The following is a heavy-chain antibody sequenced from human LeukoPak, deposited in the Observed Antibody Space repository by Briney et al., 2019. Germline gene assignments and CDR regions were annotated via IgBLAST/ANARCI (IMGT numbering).Heavy chain of an antibody. CDR2: INPNSGDT. CDR3: ARVAHNYDLLTGYYPYLDYFDF. CDR1: GYTLTAYY. V-gene: IGHV1-2*02. D-gene: IGHD3-9*01. J-gene: IGHJ4*02. Sequence: ASVKVSCKASGYTLTAYYMQWVRQAPGQGLEWMGWINPNSGDTNYAQKFQGRVTMTRDTSISTAYMELSRLRSDDTAVFYCARVAHNYDLLTGYYPYLDYFDFWGQGTLVTVSS.